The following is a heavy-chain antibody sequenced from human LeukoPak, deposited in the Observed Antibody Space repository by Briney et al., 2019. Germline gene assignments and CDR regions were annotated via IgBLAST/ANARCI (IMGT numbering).Heavy chain of an antibody. D-gene: IGHD1-26*01. V-gene: IGHV3-64*01. Sequence: PGGSLRLSCVASGFIFNGYSMHRVRQAPGRGPESVSAISGDGGSTYYASSVKGRFTISRDNPRKTLYLQMGSLRPEDMAVYYCARERQGDYEYWEQGTLVTVSS. CDR1: GFIFNGYS. J-gene: IGHJ4*02. CDR2: ISGDGGST. CDR3: ARERQGDYEY.